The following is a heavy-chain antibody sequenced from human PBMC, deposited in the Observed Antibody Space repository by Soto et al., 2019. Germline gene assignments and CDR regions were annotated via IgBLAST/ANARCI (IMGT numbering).Heavy chain of an antibody. CDR3: ARAIRSRWIDVFDI. Sequence: PGESLKISCKGSGYSFTTYWIGWVRQMPGKGLEWMGIIYPGDSDTRYSPSFQGQVTISVDKSISTAYLKWSSLKASDTAMYYCARAIRSRWIDVFDIWGQGTMVTVSS. CDR2: IYPGDSDT. V-gene: IGHV5-51*01. D-gene: IGHD6-13*01. J-gene: IGHJ3*02. CDR1: GYSFTTYW.